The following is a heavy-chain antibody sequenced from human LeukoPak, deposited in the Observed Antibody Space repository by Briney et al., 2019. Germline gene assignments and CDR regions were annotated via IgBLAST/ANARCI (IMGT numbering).Heavy chain of an antibody. J-gene: IGHJ6*03. CDR2: IIPIFGTA. Sequence: ASVKVSCKASVGTLSSYAISWVRQAPGQGLEWMGGIIPIFGTANYAQKFQGRVTITTDESTSTAYMELSSLRSEDTAVYYCARSEIYCSSTSCYAYYYYMDVWGKGTTVTVSS. CDR3: ARSEIYCSSTSCYAYYYYMDV. D-gene: IGHD2-2*01. CDR1: VGTLSSYA. V-gene: IGHV1-69*05.